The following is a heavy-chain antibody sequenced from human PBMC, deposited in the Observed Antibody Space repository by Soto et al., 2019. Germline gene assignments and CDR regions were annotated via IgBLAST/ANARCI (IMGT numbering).Heavy chain of an antibody. CDR3: AKDLCTGGSCYSFIGLVDH. CDR1: GFTFSSYA. J-gene: IGHJ4*02. Sequence: EVQLLESGGDLVQPGGSLRLSCAASGFTFSSYAMSWVRQAPGKGLEWVSSITGGSGSPFYADSVKGRFTISRDNSKNTLYLQMNSLRGEDTAIYYCAKDLCTGGSCYSFIGLVDHWGQGTLVTVSS. D-gene: IGHD2-15*01. CDR2: ITGGSGSP. V-gene: IGHV3-23*01.